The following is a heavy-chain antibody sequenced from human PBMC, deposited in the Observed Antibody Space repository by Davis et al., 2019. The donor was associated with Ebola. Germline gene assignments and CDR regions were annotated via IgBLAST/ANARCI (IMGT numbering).Heavy chain of an antibody. CDR2: IRSKANSYET. Sequence: GESLKISCAASGFTFSRSAMHWVRQAPGQGLAWVGRIRSKANSYETAYAASVKGRFTISRDDSKNTSYLQMNSLKTEDTAVYYCASQALSGWYCYWGQGTLVTVSS. V-gene: IGHV3-73*01. D-gene: IGHD6-19*01. J-gene: IGHJ4*02. CDR1: GFTFSRSA. CDR3: ASQALSGWYCY.